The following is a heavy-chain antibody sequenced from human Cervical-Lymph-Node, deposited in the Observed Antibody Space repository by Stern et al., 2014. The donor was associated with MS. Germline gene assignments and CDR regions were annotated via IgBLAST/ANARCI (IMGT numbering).Heavy chain of an antibody. CDR2: ISYDGSNK. D-gene: IGHD4-17*01. V-gene: IGHV3-30*01. J-gene: IGHJ6*02. CDR3: ARSTVTLYYGMDV. Sequence: VQLLQSGGGVVQPGRSLRLSCAASGFTFSSYAMHWVRQAPGKGLEWVAVISYDGSNKYYADSVKGRFTISRDNSKNTLYLQMNSLRAEDTAVYYCARSTVTLYYGMDVWGQGTTVTVSS. CDR1: GFTFSSYA.